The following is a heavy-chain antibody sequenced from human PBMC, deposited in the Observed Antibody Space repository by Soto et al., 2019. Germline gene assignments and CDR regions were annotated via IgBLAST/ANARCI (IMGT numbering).Heavy chain of an antibody. D-gene: IGHD2-21*01. J-gene: IGHJ3*02. CDR2: IIPMLGVR. V-gene: IGHV1-69*02. CDR3: TIGSWSGEVFDI. CDR1: GGTFSTYS. Sequence: QVQLVQSGAEVKKPGSSVKVSCKDSGGTFSTYSMFWVRQAPGQGLEWLGRIIPMLGVRNYAQRFQVRVTITADKSTTTVRMELSSLRSEDTALYYCTIGSWSGEVFDIWGQGTMVTVSS.